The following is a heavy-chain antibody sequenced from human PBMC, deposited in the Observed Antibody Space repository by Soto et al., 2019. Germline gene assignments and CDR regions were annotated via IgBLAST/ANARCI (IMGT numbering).Heavy chain of an antibody. V-gene: IGHV4-59*01. Sequence: PSETLSLTSTVSGGSISSYYWSWIRQPPGKGLEWIGYIYYSGSTNYNPSLKSRVTISVDTSKNQFSLKLSSVTAADTAVYYCAREGCSSTSCYPVYYYYGMDVWGQGTTVTVSS. CDR1: GGSISSYY. CDR2: IYYSGST. CDR3: AREGCSSTSCYPVYYYYGMDV. J-gene: IGHJ6*02. D-gene: IGHD2-2*01.